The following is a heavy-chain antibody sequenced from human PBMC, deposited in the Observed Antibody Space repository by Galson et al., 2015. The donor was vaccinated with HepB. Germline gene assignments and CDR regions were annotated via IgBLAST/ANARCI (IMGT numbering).Heavy chain of an antibody. V-gene: IGHV5-51*01. CDR3: ARIGPRITIFGVVIPPGLFDP. D-gene: IGHD3-3*01. Sequence: SGAEVKKPGESLKISCKGSGYSFTSYWIGWVRQMPGKGLEWMGIIYPGDSDTRYSPSFQGQVTTSADKSISTAYLQWSSLKASDTAMYYCARIGPRITIFGVVIPPGLFDPWGQGTLVTVSS. CDR1: GYSFTSYW. J-gene: IGHJ5*02. CDR2: IYPGDSDT.